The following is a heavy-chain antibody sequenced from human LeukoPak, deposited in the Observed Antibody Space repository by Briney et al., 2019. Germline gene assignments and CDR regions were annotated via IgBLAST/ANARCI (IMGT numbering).Heavy chain of an antibody. CDR2: ISYDGSNK. D-gene: IGHD5-18*01. V-gene: IGHV3-30*04. J-gene: IGHJ4*02. CDR1: GFSFSDYA. Sequence: GRSLRLSCAASGFSFSDYAMHWVRQAPGKGLEWVAVISYDGSNKYYADSVKGRFTISRDDSKNTVFLQMNSLRVEDTAVYYCARGGYHAYYLDYWGQGSLVTVSS. CDR3: ARGGYHAYYLDY.